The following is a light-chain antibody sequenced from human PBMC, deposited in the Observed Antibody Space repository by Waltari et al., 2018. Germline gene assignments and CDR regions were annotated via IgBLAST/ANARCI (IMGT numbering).Light chain of an antibody. V-gene: IGKV3-20*01. CDR3: QQYGSSPWT. CDR2: GAS. J-gene: IGKJ1*01. Sequence: EIVLTQSPGTLSLSPGEIATLSCRASQSVSSSYLAWYQQKPGQAPRVLIHGASNRANGIPDRFSGRGSGTDFTLTISRLEPEDFAVYYCQQYGSSPWTFGQGTKVEIK. CDR1: QSVSSSY.